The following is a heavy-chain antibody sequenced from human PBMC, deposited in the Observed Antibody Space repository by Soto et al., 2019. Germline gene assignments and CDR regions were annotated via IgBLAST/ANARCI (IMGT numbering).Heavy chain of an antibody. V-gene: IGHV4-30-4*01. CDR1: GGSISSIDYF. D-gene: IGHD3-3*01. J-gene: IGHJ6*02. CDR2: IYHTGTT. Sequence: PSETLSLTCSVSGGSISSIDYFWSWIRQPPGKGLEWIGFIYHTGTTYYNPSLRSRVTISVDTSKNQFSLKLSSVTAADTAVYYCARDRGKYYDFWSGYYTPYYYYGMDVWGQGTTVTVSS. CDR3: ARDRGKYYDFWSGYYTPYYYYGMDV.